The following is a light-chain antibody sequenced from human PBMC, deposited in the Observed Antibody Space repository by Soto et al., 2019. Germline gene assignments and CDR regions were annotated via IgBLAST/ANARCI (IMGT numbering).Light chain of an antibody. CDR3: QQLSSYPRT. V-gene: IGKV1-9*01. CDR1: QGIRSL. CDR2: GAS. J-gene: IGKJ1*01. Sequence: IQLTQSPSSLSASVGDRVTITCRASQGIRSLLAWYQQKLGKAPNLLIYGASTLQSGVPSRFSGSGSGTDFTLTIARLQPEDFATYYCQQLSSYPRTFGQGTKLEVK.